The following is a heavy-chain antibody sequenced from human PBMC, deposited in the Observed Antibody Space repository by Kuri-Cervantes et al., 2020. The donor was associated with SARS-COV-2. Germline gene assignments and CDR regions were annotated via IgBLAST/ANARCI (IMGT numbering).Heavy chain of an antibody. CDR1: GGSFSGYY. CDR3: ARGSPSGWYRVYDY. D-gene: IGHD6-19*01. J-gene: IGHJ4*02. V-gene: IGHV4-34*01. CDR2: INHSGST. Sequence: GSLRLSCAVYGGSFSGYYWSWIRQPSGKGLEWIGEINHSGSTNYNPSLKSRVTISVDTSKNQFSLKLSSVTAADTAVYYCARGSPSGWYRVYDYWGQGNLVTVSS.